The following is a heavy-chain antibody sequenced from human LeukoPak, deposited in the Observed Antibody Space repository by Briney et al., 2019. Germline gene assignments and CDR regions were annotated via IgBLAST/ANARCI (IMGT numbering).Heavy chain of an antibody. J-gene: IGHJ3*02. D-gene: IGHD1-14*01. Sequence: ASVKVSCKASGYTFTSYDLNWVRRATGQGLEWMGWMSPASGNTGYAQEFQGRVTITADESTSTAYMELSSLRSEDTAVYYCASSGEPKAFDIWGQGTMVTVSS. V-gene: IGHV1-8*01. CDR2: MSPASGNT. CDR1: GYTFTSYD. CDR3: ASSGEPKAFDI.